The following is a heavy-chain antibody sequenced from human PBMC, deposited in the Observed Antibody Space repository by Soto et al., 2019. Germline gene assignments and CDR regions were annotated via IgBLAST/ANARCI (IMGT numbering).Heavy chain of an antibody. CDR2: ISAYNGNT. V-gene: IGHV1-18*01. J-gene: IGHJ3*02. D-gene: IGHD4-17*01. CDR1: GYTFTSYG. Sequence: ASVKVCCKASGYTFTSYGISWVRQAPGQGLEWMGWISAYNGNTNYAQKLQGRVTMTTDTSTSTAYMELRSLRSDDTAVYYCARDTYGGNSIHAFDIWGQGTMVTVSS. CDR3: ARDTYGGNSIHAFDI.